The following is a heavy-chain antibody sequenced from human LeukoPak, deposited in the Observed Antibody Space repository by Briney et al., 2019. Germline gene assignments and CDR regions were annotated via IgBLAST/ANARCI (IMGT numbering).Heavy chain of an antibody. CDR3: SSQGGYAFDI. CDR2: ISSSSSYI. Sequence: PGVPRRLSCATSGVTFSGYSMNWVRQAPGKGLEWVSSISSSSSYIYYADSVKGRFTISRDNAKNSLYLQMNSLRAEDTAVYYCSSQGGYAFDIWGQGTMVTVSS. D-gene: IGHD2-15*01. J-gene: IGHJ3*02. V-gene: IGHV3-21*01. CDR1: GVTFSGYS.